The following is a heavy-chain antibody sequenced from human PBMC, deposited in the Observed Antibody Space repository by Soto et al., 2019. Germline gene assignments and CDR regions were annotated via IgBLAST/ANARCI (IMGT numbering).Heavy chain of an antibody. CDR3: ARMVWEVTPDY. J-gene: IGHJ4*02. D-gene: IGHD3-10*01. CDR1: VYSFTSYW. CDR2: IYPGDSDT. V-gene: IGHV5-51*01. Sequence: GETLKLSCKVSVYSFTSYWIGWVRQMPGKGLEWMGIIYPGDSDTRNSPSFQGQVTISADKSISTAYLQWSSLKASDTVMYYCARMVWEVTPDYWGQGTLVTVSS.